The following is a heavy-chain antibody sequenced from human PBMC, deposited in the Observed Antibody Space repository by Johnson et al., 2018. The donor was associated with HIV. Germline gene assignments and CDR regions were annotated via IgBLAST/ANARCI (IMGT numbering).Heavy chain of an antibody. D-gene: IGHD6-19*01. V-gene: IGHV3-11*04. Sequence: VQLVESGGGLVKPGGSLRLSCAASGFTFSDYYMSWIRQAPGKGLEWVSYISSSGSTIYYADSVKGRFTISRDNAEDSLYLQMNSLRAEDTAVYYCARASHSSGWYGRLGDAFDIWGQGTMVTVSS. CDR2: ISSSGSTI. J-gene: IGHJ3*02. CDR1: GFTFSDYY. CDR3: ARASHSSGWYGRLGDAFDI.